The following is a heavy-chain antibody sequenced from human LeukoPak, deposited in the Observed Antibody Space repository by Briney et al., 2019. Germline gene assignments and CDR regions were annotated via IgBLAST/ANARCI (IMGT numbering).Heavy chain of an antibody. CDR2: ISYDGSNK. Sequence: PGRSLRLSCAASGFXFSSYGMHWVRQAPGKGLEWVAVISYDGSNKYYADSVKGRFTISRDNSKNTLYLQMNSLRAEDTAVYYCAKDRSSSLRGTAMVDWGQGTLVTVSS. CDR1: GFXFSSYG. CDR3: AKDRSSSLRGTAMVD. V-gene: IGHV3-30*18. D-gene: IGHD5-18*01. J-gene: IGHJ4*02.